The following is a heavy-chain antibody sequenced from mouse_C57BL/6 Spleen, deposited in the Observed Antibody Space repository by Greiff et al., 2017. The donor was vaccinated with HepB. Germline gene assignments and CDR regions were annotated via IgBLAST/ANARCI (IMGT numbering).Heavy chain of an antibody. V-gene: IGHV1-39*01. J-gene: IGHJ1*03. CDR2: IHPNYGTT. CDR3: ARSGLRSYWYFDV. CDR1: GYSFTDYN. D-gene: IGHD1-1*01. Sequence: EVQLQQSGPELVKPGASVKISCKASGYSFTDYNMNWVKQSNGKSLEWIGVIHPNYGTTSYNQKFKGKATLTVDQSSSTAYMQLNSLTSEVSEVYYCARSGLRSYWYFDVWGKGTTVTVSS.